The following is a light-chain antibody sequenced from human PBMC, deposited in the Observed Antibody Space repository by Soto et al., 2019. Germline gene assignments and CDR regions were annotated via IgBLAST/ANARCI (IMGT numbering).Light chain of an antibody. Sequence: DIKLTQSPSFLSASVGDRVTITCRASQGISSYLAWYQQKPGKAPKLLIYVASTLQSGVPSRFSGSGSGTEFTLTISSLQPEDFATYYCQHLNDYPLTFGGGTKVEIK. J-gene: IGKJ4*01. CDR2: VAS. V-gene: IGKV1-9*01. CDR3: QHLNDYPLT. CDR1: QGISSY.